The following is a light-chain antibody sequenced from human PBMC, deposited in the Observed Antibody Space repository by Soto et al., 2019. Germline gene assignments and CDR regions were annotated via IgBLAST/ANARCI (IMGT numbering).Light chain of an antibody. J-gene: IGLJ1*01. Sequence: QSALTQPASVSGSPGRSITISCSGTSSDVGGYNYVSWYQQHPGKAPKLMIYEVSKRPSGVSDRFSGSKSGNTASLTISGLQAEDEADYYCSSYTRSSPYVFGTGTKVTVL. V-gene: IGLV2-14*01. CDR2: EVS. CDR3: SSYTRSSPYV. CDR1: SSDVGGYNY.